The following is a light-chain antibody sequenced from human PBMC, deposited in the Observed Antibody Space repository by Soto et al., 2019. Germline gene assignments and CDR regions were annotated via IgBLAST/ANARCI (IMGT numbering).Light chain of an antibody. Sequence: QSALTQPASVSGSPGQSITISCTGTSSDVGGYNYVYWYQQHPGKAPKLMIYDVSNRPSGVSNLFSVSKSGNTASLTISGLQAEDEADYYCSSYTSSSTHLFGGGTKLTVL. CDR3: SSYTSSSTHL. J-gene: IGLJ2*01. CDR2: DVS. V-gene: IGLV2-14*01. CDR1: SSDVGGYNY.